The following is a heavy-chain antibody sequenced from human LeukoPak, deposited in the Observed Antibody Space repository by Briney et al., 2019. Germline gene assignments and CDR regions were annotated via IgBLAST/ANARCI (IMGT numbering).Heavy chain of an antibody. CDR2: ISSSGSTI. CDR3: AVVVVPAAIPPLTTD. CDR1: GFTFSTYS. Sequence: GGSLRLSCAASGFTFSTYSMNWVRQAPGKGLEWASYISSSGSTIYYADSVKGRFTISRDNAKNSLYLQMNSLRAEDTAVYYCAVVVVPAAIPPLTTDWGQGTLVTVSS. D-gene: IGHD2-2*01. V-gene: IGHV3-48*04. J-gene: IGHJ4*02.